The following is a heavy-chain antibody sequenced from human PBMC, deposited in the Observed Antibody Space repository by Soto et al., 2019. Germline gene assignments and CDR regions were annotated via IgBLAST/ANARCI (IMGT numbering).Heavy chain of an antibody. CDR2: ISAHNVNT. D-gene: IGHD1-1*01. CDR1: GYTFTSYG. CDR3: ARGRYGDY. Sequence: QVHLVQSGAEVKKPRASVKVSCKASGYTFTSYGNTWVRQAPGQGLGWMGWISAHNVNTDYAQKLQGRVIGTRDTSTSTAYMELRSVISADTAVYYCARGRYGDYWGQGALVTVSS. V-gene: IGHV1-18*01. J-gene: IGHJ4*02.